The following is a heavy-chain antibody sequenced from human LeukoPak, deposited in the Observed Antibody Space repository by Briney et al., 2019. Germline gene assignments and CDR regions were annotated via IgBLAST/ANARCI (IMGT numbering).Heavy chain of an antibody. V-gene: IGHV4-31*03. J-gene: IGHJ4*02. Sequence: PSETLSLTCTVSGGSISSGGYYWSWIRQHPGKGLEWIGYINYSGSTYYNPSLKSRVTISVDTSKNQFSLKLSSVTAADTAVYYCARDNWNYQGLDYWGQGTLVTVSS. D-gene: IGHD1-7*01. CDR1: GGSISSGGYY. CDR3: ARDNWNYQGLDY. CDR2: INYSGST.